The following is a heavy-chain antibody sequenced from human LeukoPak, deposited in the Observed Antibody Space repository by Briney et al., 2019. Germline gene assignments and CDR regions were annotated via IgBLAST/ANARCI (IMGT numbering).Heavy chain of an antibody. CDR2: IYYSGST. D-gene: IGHD3-10*01. CDR3: ARHGRRMVRGNYYFDY. J-gene: IGHJ4*02. Sequence: SETLSLTCAVSGDSISSNYWWTWVRQPPGKGLEWIGSIYYSGSTYYNPSLKSRVTISVDTSKNQFSLKLTSVTAADTAVYYCARHGRRMVRGNYYFDYWGQGTLVTVSS. V-gene: IGHV4-39*01. CDR1: GDSISSNYW.